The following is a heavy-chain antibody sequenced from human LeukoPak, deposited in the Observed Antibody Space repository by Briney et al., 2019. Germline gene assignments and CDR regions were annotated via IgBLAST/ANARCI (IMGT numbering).Heavy chain of an antibody. CDR2: IDYSENT. J-gene: IGHJ4*02. Sequence: SETLSLTCTVSGGSISSSSYYWGWIRQPPGKGLEWVGNIDYSENTYYNPSLKSRVTISVDTSKSQFSLILSSVTAADTAVYYCARDGRFPPEVLPRYFDYWGQGTLVTVSS. D-gene: IGHD1-26*01. CDR3: ARDGRFPPEVLPRYFDY. V-gene: IGHV4-39*07. CDR1: GGSISSSSYY.